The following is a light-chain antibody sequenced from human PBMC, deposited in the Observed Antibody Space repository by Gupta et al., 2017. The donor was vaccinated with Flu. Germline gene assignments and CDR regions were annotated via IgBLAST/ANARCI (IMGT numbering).Light chain of an antibody. CDR1: QSVSSY. V-gene: IGKV3-11*01. J-gene: IGKJ3*01. Sequence: EIVLTQSPATLSLSPGERATLYCRASQSVSSYLAWYQQKPGQAPRLLIYDASNRATGIPARFSGSGSGTDFTLTINSLEPEDFAVYYCQQRSNWPLFTFGPGTKVDIK. CDR3: QQRSNWPLFT. CDR2: DAS.